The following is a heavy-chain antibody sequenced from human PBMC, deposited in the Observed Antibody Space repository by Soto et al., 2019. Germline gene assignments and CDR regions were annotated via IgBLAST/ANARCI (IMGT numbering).Heavy chain of an antibody. CDR3: AKVGSSWYSHFDY. D-gene: IGHD6-13*01. CDR2: ISGGGGSA. Sequence: GGSLRLSCAASGVTFSSYAMNWVRQTPGKGPEWVSIISGGGGSAYYADSVKGRFSISRDNSKNTLYLQMNSLRAEDTAVYYCAKVGSSWYSHFDYWGQGTLVTVSS. V-gene: IGHV3-23*01. CDR1: GVTFSSYA. J-gene: IGHJ4*02.